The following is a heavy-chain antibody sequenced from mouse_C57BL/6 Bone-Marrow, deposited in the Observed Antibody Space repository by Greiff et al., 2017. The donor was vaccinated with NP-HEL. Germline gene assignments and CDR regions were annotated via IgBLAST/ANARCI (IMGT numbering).Heavy chain of an antibody. CDR2: IDPSDSYT. CDR1: GYTFTSYW. CDR3: ARCWFFDY. D-gene: IGHD2-2*01. J-gene: IGHJ2*01. V-gene: IGHV1-50*01. Sequence: QVQLQQPGAELVKPGASVKLSCKASGYTFTSYWMQWVKQRPGQGLEWIGEIDPSDSYTNYNQKFKGKATLTVDTSSSTAYMQLSSLTSEDSAVYYCARCWFFDYWGQGTTLTVSS.